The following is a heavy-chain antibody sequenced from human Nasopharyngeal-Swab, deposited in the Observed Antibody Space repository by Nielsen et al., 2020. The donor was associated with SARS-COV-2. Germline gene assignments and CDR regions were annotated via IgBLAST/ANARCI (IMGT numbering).Heavy chain of an antibody. CDR3: ARDYYDSSGYYYFDY. CDR2: IWYDGSNK. D-gene: IGHD3-22*01. V-gene: IGHV3-33*01. J-gene: IGHJ4*02. CDR1: GFTFSSYG. Sequence: GESLKISCAAPGFTFSSYGMHWVRQAPGKGLEWVAVIWYDGSNKYYADSVKGRFTISRDNSKNTLYLQMNSLRAEDTAVYYCARDYYDSSGYYYFDYWGQGTLVTVSS.